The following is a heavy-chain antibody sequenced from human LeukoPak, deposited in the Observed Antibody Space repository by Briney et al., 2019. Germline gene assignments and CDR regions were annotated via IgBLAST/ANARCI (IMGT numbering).Heavy chain of an antibody. CDR2: ITGSGGRT. D-gene: IGHD1-1*01. CDR1: GFTFSSYA. V-gene: IGHV3-23*01. J-gene: IGHJ6*03. Sequence: GGSLRLSCAASGFTFSSYAMNWVRQAPGKGLEWVSAITGSGGRTYYADSVKGRFTISRDNAKNSLYLQMSSLRAEDTAVYYCARVPSWKGYMDVWGKGTTVTVSS. CDR3: ARVPSWKGYMDV.